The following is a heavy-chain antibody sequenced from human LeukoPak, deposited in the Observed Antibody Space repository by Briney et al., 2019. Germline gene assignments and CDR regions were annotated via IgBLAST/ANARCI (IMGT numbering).Heavy chain of an antibody. CDR3: ALFYYGSGSYGTKPFNI. D-gene: IGHD3-10*01. CDR2: ITSSSSYI. Sequence: KAGGSLRLSCAASGFTFSNHNMYWVRQAPGKGLEWVSAITSSSSYIYYADSVKGRFTISRDNAKNSLYLQMNSLRAEDTAVYYCALFYYGSGSYGTKPFNIWGQGTMVTVSS. V-gene: IGHV3-21*01. CDR1: GFTFSNHN. J-gene: IGHJ3*02.